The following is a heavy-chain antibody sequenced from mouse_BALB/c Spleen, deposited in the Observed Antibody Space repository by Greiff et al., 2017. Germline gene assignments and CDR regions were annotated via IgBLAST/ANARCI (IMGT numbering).Heavy chain of an antibody. CDR3: ARLHWALYCFDY. Sequence: VQLKQSGPGLVKPSQSLSLTCTVTGYSITSDYVWYWIRQFPGNILEWMGYISYSGSTSYNPSLKSRISITRDTSKNQFFLQLNSVTTEDTATYYCARLHWALYCFDYWGQGTTLTVSS. CDR1: GYSITSDYV. CDR2: ISYSGST. D-gene: IGHD4-1*01. V-gene: IGHV3-2*02. J-gene: IGHJ2*01.